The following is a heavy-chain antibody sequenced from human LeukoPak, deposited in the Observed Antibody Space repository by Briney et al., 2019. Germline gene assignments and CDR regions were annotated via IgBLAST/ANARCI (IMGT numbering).Heavy chain of an antibody. J-gene: IGHJ5*02. CDR1: GGSISSYY. D-gene: IGHD2-15*01. Sequence: SETLSLTCTVSGGSISSYYWSWIRQPPGKGLEWIGYIYYSGSTNYNPSLKSRVTISVDTSKNQFSLKLSSVTAADTAVYYCARGGTLPTLSFDPWGQGTLVTVSS. CDR2: IYYSGST. V-gene: IGHV4-59*12. CDR3: ARGGTLPTLSFDP.